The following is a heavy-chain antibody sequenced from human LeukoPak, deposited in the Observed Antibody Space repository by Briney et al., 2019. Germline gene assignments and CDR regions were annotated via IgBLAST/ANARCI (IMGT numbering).Heavy chain of an antibody. CDR2: INPNSGGT. D-gene: IGHD2-15*01. Sequence: ASVKVSCKASGYTFTSYGISWVRQAPGQGVEWMGWINPNSGGTNYAQKFQGRVTMTRDTSISTAYMELSRLRSDDTAVYYCARDEPSAYCSGGSCYSDYGMDVWGQGTTVTVSS. V-gene: IGHV1-2*02. CDR3: ARDEPSAYCSGGSCYSDYGMDV. J-gene: IGHJ6*02. CDR1: GYTFTSYG.